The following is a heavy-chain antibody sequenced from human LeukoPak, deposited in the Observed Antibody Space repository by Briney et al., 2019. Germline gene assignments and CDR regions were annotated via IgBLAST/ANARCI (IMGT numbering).Heavy chain of an antibody. D-gene: IGHD6-25*01. CDR1: GYRFTSYW. V-gene: IGHV5-51*01. Sequence: GESLKISCKGSGYRFTSYWIGWVRQIPGKGLEWMAIIYPADSDIRYSPSFQGQVTISADKSISTAYLQWSSLKASDTAMHYCARSLTAAAGDYWGQGTLVTVSS. J-gene: IGHJ4*02. CDR2: IYPADSDI. CDR3: ARSLTAAAGDY.